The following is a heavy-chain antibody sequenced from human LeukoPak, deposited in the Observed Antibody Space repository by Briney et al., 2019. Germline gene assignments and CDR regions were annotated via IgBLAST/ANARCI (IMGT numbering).Heavy chain of an antibody. V-gene: IGHV3-33*01. J-gene: IGHJ3*02. CDR2: MWYDGSSK. CDR3: ARDSGSYYRAFDI. Sequence: GGSLRLSCAASGFTFSSYGMHWVRQAPGKGLEWVAVMWYDGSSKYYADSVKGRFTISRDNSKNTLYLQMNSLRAEDTAVYYCARDSGSYYRAFDIWGQGTMVTVSS. CDR1: GFTFSSYG. D-gene: IGHD1-26*01.